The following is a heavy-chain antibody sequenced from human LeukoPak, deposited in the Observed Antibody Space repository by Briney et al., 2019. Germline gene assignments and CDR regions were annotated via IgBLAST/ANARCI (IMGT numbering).Heavy chain of an antibody. D-gene: IGHD2-15*01. CDR3: AVGYCSGGSCYLNWFDP. CDR2: IIPIIGIA. Sequence: SVKVSCKAFGGTFSSYTISWVRQAPGQEREWMGRIIPIIGIAHYVQKFQGRVTITADKSTSTAYMELSSLRSEDTAVYYCAVGYCSGGSCYLNWFDPWGQGTLVTVSS. J-gene: IGHJ5*02. CDR1: GGTFSSYT. V-gene: IGHV1-69*02.